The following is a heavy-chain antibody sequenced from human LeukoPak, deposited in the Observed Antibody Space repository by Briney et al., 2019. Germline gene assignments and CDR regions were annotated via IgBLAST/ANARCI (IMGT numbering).Heavy chain of an antibody. CDR3: ASGGITVTRNYYYGMDV. Sequence: GGSLRLSCAASGFTFSSYWMNWVREAPGKGLEWVSVIYSGGTTYHADSVKGRFTISRDNSKNTLYLQMNSLRAEDTAVYYCASGGITVTRNYYYGMDVWGQGTTVTVSS. CDR2: IYSGGTT. D-gene: IGHD4-17*01. J-gene: IGHJ6*02. V-gene: IGHV3-66*01. CDR1: GFTFSSYW.